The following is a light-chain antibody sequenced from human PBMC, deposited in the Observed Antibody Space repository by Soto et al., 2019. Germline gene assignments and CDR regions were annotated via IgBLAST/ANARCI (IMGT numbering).Light chain of an antibody. J-gene: IGLJ2*01. CDR2: EAD. Sequence: QSVLTQPASVSGSPGQSITISCTGTSNDIGGYNLVSWYQQHPGKAPKLVVYEADKRPSGVSNRFSGSKSGNTASLTISTLRPEDEADYSCCSFAGGATFVFGGGT. CDR3: CSFAGGATFV. CDR1: SNDIGGYNL. V-gene: IGLV2-23*02.